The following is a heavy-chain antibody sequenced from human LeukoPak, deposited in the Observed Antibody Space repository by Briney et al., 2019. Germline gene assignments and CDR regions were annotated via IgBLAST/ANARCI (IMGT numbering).Heavy chain of an antibody. CDR3: AREFWFANAPGSWLDP. CDR1: GDSISSGAYS. CDR2: IFHTGST. D-gene: IGHD3-10*01. J-gene: IGHJ5*02. V-gene: IGHV4-30-2*01. Sequence: SQTLSLTCVVSGDSISSGAYSWSWIRQPPGKGLEWIGYIFHTGSTFYNPSLKSRVTISVDNPKNQFSLRLSSVTAADTAVYYCAREFWFANAPGSWLDPWGQGTLVTVSS.